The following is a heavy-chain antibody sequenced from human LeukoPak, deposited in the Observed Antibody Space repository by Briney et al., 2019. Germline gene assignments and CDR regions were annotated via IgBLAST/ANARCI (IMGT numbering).Heavy chain of an antibody. CDR3: ARDLQVGYSSGWYH. D-gene: IGHD6-19*01. CDR1: GFTFSSYS. Sequence: PGGSLRLSCAASGFTFSSYSMNWVRQAPGKGLEWVSYISSSSSTIYYADSVKGRFTISRDNAKNSLYLQMNSLRDEDTAVYYCARDLQVGYSSGWYHWGQGALVTVSS. V-gene: IGHV3-48*02. CDR2: ISSSSSTI. J-gene: IGHJ4*02.